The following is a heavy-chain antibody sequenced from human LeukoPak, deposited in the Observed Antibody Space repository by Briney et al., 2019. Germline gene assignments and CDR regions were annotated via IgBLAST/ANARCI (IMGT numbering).Heavy chain of an antibody. Sequence: PGGSLRLSCVASEFSPTNFWMTWVRRAPGRGLEWVANIKHDGSEKFYVGSVKGRFTISRDNAKNSLYLQMNSLRAEDTAVYYCATFVGIVSGTYTVPGGLLVWGKGTTVTVSS. CDR1: EFSPTNFW. CDR2: IKHDGSEK. CDR3: ATFVGIVSGTYTVPGGLLV. D-gene: IGHD2-2*03. V-gene: IGHV3-7*01. J-gene: IGHJ6*04.